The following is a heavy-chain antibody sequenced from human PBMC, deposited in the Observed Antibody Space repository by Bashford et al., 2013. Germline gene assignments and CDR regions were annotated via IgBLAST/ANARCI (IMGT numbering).Heavy chain of an antibody. Sequence: ASVKVSCKASGYTFTSYGISWVRQAPGQGLEWMGWISAYNGNTNYAQKLQGRVTMTTDTSTSTAYMELRSLRSDDTAVYYCASYSGKHYDFGSGYPHYYYGMTSGPKDRRHRLL. CDR3: ASYSGKHYDFGSGYPHYYYGMTS. V-gene: IGHV1-18*01. J-gene: IGHJ6*04. CDR1: GYTFTSYG. D-gene: IGHD3-3*01. CDR2: ISAYNGNT.